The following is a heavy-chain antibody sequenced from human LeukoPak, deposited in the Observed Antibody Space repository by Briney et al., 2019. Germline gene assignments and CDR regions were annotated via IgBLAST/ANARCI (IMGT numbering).Heavy chain of an antibody. CDR1: GFTFDDYG. V-gene: IGHV3-20*04. J-gene: IGHJ5*02. Sequence: GGSLRLSCAASGFTFDDYGMSWVRQAPGKGLEWVSGINWNGGSTGYADSVKGRFTISRDNAKNSLYLQMNSLRAEDTALYYCARESWSYDSSPHGGWFDPWGQGTLVTVSS. CDR2: INWNGGST. D-gene: IGHD3-22*01. CDR3: ARESWSYDSSPHGGWFDP.